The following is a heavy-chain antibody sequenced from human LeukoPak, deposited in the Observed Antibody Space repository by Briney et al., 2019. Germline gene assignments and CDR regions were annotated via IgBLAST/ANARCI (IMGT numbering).Heavy chain of an antibody. CDR2: IYTSGST. D-gene: IGHD1-26*01. V-gene: IGHV4-4*09. CDR1: GGSISSYY. Sequence: SETPSLTCTVPGGSISSYYWSWIRQPPGKGLEWVAYIYTSGSTNYNPSLKSRVTISVDTSKNQFSLKLSSVTAADTAVYYCARHWELLEGDYYYYYMDVWGKGTTVTVSS. CDR3: ARHWELLEGDYYYYYMDV. J-gene: IGHJ6*03.